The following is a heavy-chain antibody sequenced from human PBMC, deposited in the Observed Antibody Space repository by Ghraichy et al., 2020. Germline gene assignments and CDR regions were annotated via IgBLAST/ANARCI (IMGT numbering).Heavy chain of an antibody. CDR2: IYYSGST. CDR1: GGSISSYY. CDR3: ARGGSSGWSYGMDV. Sequence: SETLSLTCTVSGGSISSYYWSWIRQPPGKGLEWIGYIYYSGSTNYNPSLKSRVTISVDTSKNQFSLKLSSVTAADTAVYYCARGGSSGWSYGMDVWGQGTTVTVSS. J-gene: IGHJ6*02. D-gene: IGHD6-19*01. V-gene: IGHV4-59*01.